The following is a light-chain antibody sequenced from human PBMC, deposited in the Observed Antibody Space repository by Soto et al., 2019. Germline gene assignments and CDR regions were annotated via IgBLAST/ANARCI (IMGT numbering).Light chain of an antibody. CDR2: EGS. Sequence: QSAPTQPASVSGSPGQTITISCTGTSTDIGSYDLVSWYQQHPGKVPKLMIYEGSKRPSGVSYRFSASKSGNTASLTISGLQAEDEADYYCCAFSSSSYVIFGGGTQLTVL. CDR3: CAFSSSSYVI. CDR1: STDIGSYDL. J-gene: IGLJ2*01. V-gene: IGLV2-23*01.